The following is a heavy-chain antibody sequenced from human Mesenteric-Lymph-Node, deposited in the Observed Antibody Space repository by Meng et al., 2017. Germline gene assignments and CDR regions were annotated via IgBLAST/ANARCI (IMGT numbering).Heavy chain of an antibody. Sequence: TLSLTCTVSGGPISSYYWSWIRQPPGKALEWLALIYWDDDKRYSPSLTSRLTITKDTSKNQVVLTMTNVDPVDTATYYCAHVTVTTPGNWGQGTLVTVSS. CDR2: IYWDDDK. J-gene: IGHJ4*02. CDR1: GGPISSYYW. CDR3: AHVTVTTPGN. D-gene: IGHD4-17*01. V-gene: IGHV2-5*08.